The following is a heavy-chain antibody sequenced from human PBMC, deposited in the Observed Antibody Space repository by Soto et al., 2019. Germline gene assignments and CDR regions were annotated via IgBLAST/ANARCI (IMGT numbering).Heavy chain of an antibody. CDR1: GDSVSSNIAA. CDR2: TYYRSKWYN. Sequence: PSQTLSLTCAISGDSVSSNIAAWNWIRQSPSRGLEWLGRTYYRSKWYNDYAVSVKSRITINPGTSKNQFSLQLNSVTPEDTAVYYCARESVTAAGEDNWFDPWGQGTLVTVSS. CDR3: ARESVTAAGEDNWFDP. V-gene: IGHV6-1*01. J-gene: IGHJ5*02. D-gene: IGHD6-13*01.